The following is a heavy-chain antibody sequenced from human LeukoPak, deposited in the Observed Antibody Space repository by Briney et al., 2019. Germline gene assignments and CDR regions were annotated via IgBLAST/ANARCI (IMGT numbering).Heavy chain of an antibody. CDR1: GGSISSSNW. CDR3: ARPGRDSSSWGAFDI. CDR2: IYSGGST. J-gene: IGHJ3*02. D-gene: IGHD6-13*01. Sequence: ETLSLTCAVSGGSISSSNWWSWVRQPPGKGLEWVSVIYSGGSTYYADSVKGRFTISRDNSKNTLYLQMNSLRAEDTAVYYCARPGRDSSSWGAFDIWGQGTMVTVSS. V-gene: IGHV3-66*04.